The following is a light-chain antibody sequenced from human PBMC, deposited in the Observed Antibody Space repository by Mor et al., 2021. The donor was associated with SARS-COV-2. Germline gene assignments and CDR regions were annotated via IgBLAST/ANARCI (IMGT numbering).Light chain of an antibody. Sequence: APRLLMFGASSRATGIPDRFSGSWSATDFTLTIARLEPEDFAVYYCHQYANSPWTFGQ. CDR2: GAS. CDR3: HQYANSPWT. J-gene: IGKJ1*01. V-gene: IGKV3-20*01.